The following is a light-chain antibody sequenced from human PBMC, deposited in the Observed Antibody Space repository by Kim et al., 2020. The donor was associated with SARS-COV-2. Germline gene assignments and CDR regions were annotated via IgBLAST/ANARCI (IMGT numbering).Light chain of an antibody. CDR1: RGHSSYA. J-gene: IGLJ3*02. CDR3: QTWGTGIWV. CDR2: LNSDGSN. Sequence: ASVKLTCTRSRGHSSYAIAWHQQQPEKGPRYLMKLNSDGSNIKGDGIPDRFSGSSSGAERYLTISSPQSEDEADYYCQTWGTGIWVFGGGTQLTVL. V-gene: IGLV4-69*01.